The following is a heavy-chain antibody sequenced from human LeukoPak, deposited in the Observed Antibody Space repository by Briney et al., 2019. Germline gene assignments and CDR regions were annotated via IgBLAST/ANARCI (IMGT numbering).Heavy chain of an antibody. J-gene: IGHJ5*02. Sequence: GGSLRLSCTASGFTFDDYAMHWVRQAPGKGLEWVSLISGDGGSTYYADSVKGRFTISRDNSKNTLYLQMNSLRAEDTAVYYCAKEENYCSSTSCYLNWFDPWGQGTLVTISS. CDR1: GFTFDDYA. V-gene: IGHV3-43*02. D-gene: IGHD2-2*01. CDR2: ISGDGGST. CDR3: AKEENYCSSTSCYLNWFDP.